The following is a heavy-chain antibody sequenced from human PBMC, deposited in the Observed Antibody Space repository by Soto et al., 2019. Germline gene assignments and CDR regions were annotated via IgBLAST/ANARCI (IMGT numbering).Heavy chain of an antibody. CDR3: ARGWGYDSNDYYYAY. CDR1: GGTFSRHA. CDR2: IIPIFGTA. V-gene: IGHV1-69*01. Sequence: QVQLVQSGAEVRKPGSSVKVSCKASGGTFSRHAISWVRQAPGQGLEWMGGIIPIFGTANHAQKFQGRVTIIADESTSTVYMEVSSLISEDTAMYYCARGWGYDSNDYYYAYWGQGTLVIVAS. D-gene: IGHD3-22*01. J-gene: IGHJ4*02.